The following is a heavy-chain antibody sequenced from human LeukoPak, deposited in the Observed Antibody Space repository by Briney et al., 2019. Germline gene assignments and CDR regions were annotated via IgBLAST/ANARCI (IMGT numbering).Heavy chain of an antibody. D-gene: IGHD2-21*02. CDR1: GGSISSYY. Sequence: SSETLSLTCTVSGGSISSYYWSWIRQPPGKGLEWVGYIYYSGSTNYNPSFKSRVTISVDTSNNQFSLKLSSVTAADTAVYYCARSGSKVMTAINFWGQGTLVTVSS. CDR2: IYYSGST. J-gene: IGHJ4*02. V-gene: IGHV4-59*01. CDR3: ARSGSKVMTAINF.